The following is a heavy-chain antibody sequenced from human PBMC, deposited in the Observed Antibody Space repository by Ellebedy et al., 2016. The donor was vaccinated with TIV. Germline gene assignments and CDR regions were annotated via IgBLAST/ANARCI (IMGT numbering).Heavy chain of an antibody. D-gene: IGHD6-6*01. V-gene: IGHV4-61*01. CDR3: ATRIAARPGGWFNP. J-gene: IGHJ5*02. CDR1: GGSVSSGSYY. CDR2: IYYSGST. Sequence: SETLSLXXTVSGGSVSSGSYYWSWIRQPPGKGLEWIGYIYYSGSTNYNPSLKSRVTISVDTSKNQFSLKLSSVTAADTAVYYCATRIAARPGGWFNPWGQGTLVTVSS.